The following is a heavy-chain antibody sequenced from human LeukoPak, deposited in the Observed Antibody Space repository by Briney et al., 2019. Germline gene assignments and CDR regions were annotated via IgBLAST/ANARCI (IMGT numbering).Heavy chain of an antibody. Sequence: GGSLRLSCAASGFTFTTYTMAWVRQAPGKGLEWVSTISGTGGSTAYADSVKGRFTISRDNSKNTLYLQMNSLRAEDTAIYFCSKHPSTGFYYFDFWGQGTPVTVSS. CDR3: SKHPSTGFYYFDF. D-gene: IGHD6-19*01. J-gene: IGHJ4*02. CDR1: GFTFTTYT. CDR2: ISGTGGST. V-gene: IGHV3-23*01.